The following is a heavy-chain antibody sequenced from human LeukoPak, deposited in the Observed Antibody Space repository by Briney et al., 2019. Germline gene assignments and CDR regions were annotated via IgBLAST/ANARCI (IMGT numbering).Heavy chain of an antibody. V-gene: IGHV4-4*07. Sequence: SETLSLTCTVSGGSISSYYWSWIRQPAGKGLEWIGRIYTSGSTNYNPSLKSRVTMSVDTSKNQFSLKLSSVTAADTAVYYCARELPSPNDHHYFDYWGQGTLVTVSS. CDR3: ARELPSPNDHHYFDY. J-gene: IGHJ4*02. CDR1: GGSISSYY. D-gene: IGHD1-1*01. CDR2: IYTSGST.